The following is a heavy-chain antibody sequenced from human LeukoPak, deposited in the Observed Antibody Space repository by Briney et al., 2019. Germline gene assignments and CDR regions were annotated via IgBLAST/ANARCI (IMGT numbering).Heavy chain of an antibody. J-gene: IGHJ4*02. CDR3: AGAWYYYDSSGLLY. V-gene: IGHV3-74*01. CDR2: INSDGSST. D-gene: IGHD3-22*01. CDR1: GFTFSSYW. Sequence: PGGSLRLSCAASGFTFSSYWMHWVRQARGKGLVWVSRINSDGSSTSYADSVKGRFTISRDNAKNTLYLQMNSLRAEDTAVYYCAGAWYYYDSSGLLYWGQGTLVTVSS.